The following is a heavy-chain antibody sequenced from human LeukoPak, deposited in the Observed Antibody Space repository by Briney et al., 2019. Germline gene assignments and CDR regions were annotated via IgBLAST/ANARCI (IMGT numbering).Heavy chain of an antibody. CDR2: IYTSGST. CDR3: ARDHLMYYYDSSGSYFDY. D-gene: IGHD3-22*01. CDR1: GGSISSGSYY. V-gene: IGHV4-61*02. Sequence: SETLSLTCTVSGGSISSGSYYWSWIRQPAGKGLEWIGRIYTSGSTNYNPSLKSRVTISVDTSKNQFSLKLSSVTAADTAVYYCARDHLMYYYDSSGSYFDYWGQGTLVTVSS. J-gene: IGHJ4*02.